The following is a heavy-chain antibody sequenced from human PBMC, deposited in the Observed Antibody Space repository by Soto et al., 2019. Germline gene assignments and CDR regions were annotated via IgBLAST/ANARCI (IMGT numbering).Heavy chain of an antibody. CDR3: AREEKYGSSSSFDY. CDR1: GGSISSYY. J-gene: IGHJ4*02. CDR2: IYYSGST. V-gene: IGHV4-59*12. Sequence: SETLSLTCTVSGGSISSYYWSWIRQPPGKGLEWIGYIYYSGSTYYNPSLKSRVTISVDTSKNQFSLKLSSVTAADTAVYYCAREEKYGSSSSFDYWGQGTLVTVSS. D-gene: IGHD6-13*01.